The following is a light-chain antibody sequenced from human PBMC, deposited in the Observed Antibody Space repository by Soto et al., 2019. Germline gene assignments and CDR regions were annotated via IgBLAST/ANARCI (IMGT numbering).Light chain of an antibody. CDR1: QSINSRY. CDR3: QQFGSSPGFT. J-gene: IGKJ3*01. CDR2: AAS. V-gene: IGKV3-20*01. Sequence: DIVLTQSPGTLSLSPGERATLSCRASQSINSRYLAWYQQKPGQAPRLLIYAASSRATGIPDRFSGSGSGTDFTLTISRLEPEDFAVYYCQQFGSSPGFTFVPGTKVDIK.